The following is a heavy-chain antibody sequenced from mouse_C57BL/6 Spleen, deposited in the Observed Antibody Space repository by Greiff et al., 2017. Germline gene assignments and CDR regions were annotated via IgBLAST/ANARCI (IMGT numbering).Heavy chain of an antibody. Sequence: VMLVESGAELVKPGASVKLSCKASGYTFTEYTIHWVKQRSGQGLEWIGWFYPGSGSIKYNEKFKDKATLTADKSSSTVYMELSRLTSEDSAVYFCARHETPYYGSSPAWFAYWGQGTLVTVSA. CDR1: GYTFTEYT. CDR3: ARHETPYYGSSPAWFAY. D-gene: IGHD1-1*01. J-gene: IGHJ3*01. CDR2: FYPGSGSI. V-gene: IGHV1-62-2*01.